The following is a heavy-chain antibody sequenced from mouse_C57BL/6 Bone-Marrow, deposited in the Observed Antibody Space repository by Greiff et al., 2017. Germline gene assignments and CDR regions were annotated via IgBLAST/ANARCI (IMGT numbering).Heavy chain of an antibody. V-gene: IGHV1-54*01. Sequence: VQLQQSGAELVRPGTSVKVSCKASGYAFTNYLIEWVKQRPGQGLEWIGVINPGSGGTNYNEKFKGKATLTADKSSSTAYMQLSSLTSEDSAVYYCARKDTTVVGDWGQGTTLPVSA. CDR2: INPGSGGT. CDR1: GYAFTNYL. CDR3: ARKDTTVVGD. J-gene: IGHJ2*01. D-gene: IGHD1-1*01.